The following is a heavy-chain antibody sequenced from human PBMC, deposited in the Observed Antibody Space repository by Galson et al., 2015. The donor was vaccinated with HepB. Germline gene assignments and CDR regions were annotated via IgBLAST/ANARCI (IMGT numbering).Heavy chain of an antibody. D-gene: IGHD3-22*01. CDR3: ALLPDSYSWASYGMDV. CDR2: INPSGGST. J-gene: IGHJ6*02. CDR1: GYTFTSYY. V-gene: IGHV1-46*01. Sequence: SVKVSCKASGYTFTSYYMHWVRQAPGQGLEWMGIINPSGGSTSYAQKFQGRVTMTRDTSTSTVYMELSSLRSEDTAVYYCALLPDSYSWASYGMDVWGQGTTVTVSS.